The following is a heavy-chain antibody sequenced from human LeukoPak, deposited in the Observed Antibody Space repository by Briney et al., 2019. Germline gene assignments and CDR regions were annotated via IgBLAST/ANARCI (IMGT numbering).Heavy chain of an antibody. D-gene: IGHD1-26*01. CDR2: ISYDGGSK. V-gene: IGHV3-30-3*01. J-gene: IGHJ3*02. Sequence: PGRSLRLSCAASGFTFSNFAIHWVRQAPGKGLYWVALISYDGGSKYYADSVKGRFTISRDNSRDTLYLQLNSLRAEDTAVYYCAREGAEQAFDIWGQGTMVTVSS. CDR1: GFTFSNFA. CDR3: AREGAEQAFDI.